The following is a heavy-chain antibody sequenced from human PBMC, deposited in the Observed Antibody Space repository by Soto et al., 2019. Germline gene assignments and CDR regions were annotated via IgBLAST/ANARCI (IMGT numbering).Heavy chain of an antibody. CDR1: GFTFSSYW. J-gene: IGHJ4*02. CDR2: INSDGSST. D-gene: IGHD3-9*01. Sequence: PGGSLRLSCAASGFTFSSYWMHWVRQAPGKGLVWVSRINSDGSSTSYADSVKGRFTISRDNAKNTLYLQMNSLRAEDTAVYYCARGHVLRYFDSQVDYWGQGTLVTVSS. CDR3: ARGHVLRYFDSQVDY. V-gene: IGHV3-74*01.